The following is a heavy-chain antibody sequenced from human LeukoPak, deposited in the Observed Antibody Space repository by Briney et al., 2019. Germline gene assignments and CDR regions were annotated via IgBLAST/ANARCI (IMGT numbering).Heavy chain of an antibody. CDR3: ARDNSGSYANY. CDR1: GFTFSGFW. J-gene: IGHJ4*02. D-gene: IGHD1-26*01. Sequence: GGSLRLSCAVSGFTFSGFWMSWSRQAPGKGLEWVASINSDGSEGYYADVVKGRFTISRDNAKNSLYLQMNSLRAEDTAVYYCARDNSGSYANYWGQGTLVTVSS. CDR2: INSDGSEG. V-gene: IGHV3-7*03.